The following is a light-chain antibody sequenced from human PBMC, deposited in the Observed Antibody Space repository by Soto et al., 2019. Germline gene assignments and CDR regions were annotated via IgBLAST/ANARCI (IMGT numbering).Light chain of an antibody. J-gene: IGLJ1*01. CDR3: TSSTSDSLYV. CDR2: NVS. CDR1: SSDVGGYPY. V-gene: IGLV2-14*01. Sequence: QSVLTQPASVSGSPGQSITISCTGTSSDVGGYPYVSWYQQYPGKVPKLLIYNVSNRPSGVSNRFSGSKSGNTASLTISGLQAEDEADYFCTSSTSDSLYVFGTGTKLTVL.